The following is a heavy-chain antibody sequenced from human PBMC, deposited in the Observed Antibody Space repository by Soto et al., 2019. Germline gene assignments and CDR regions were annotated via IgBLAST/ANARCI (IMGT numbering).Heavy chain of an antibody. CDR2: IYHSGST. D-gene: IGHD4-17*01. CDR1: GGRIISNNR. J-gene: IGHJ6*02. CDR3: ARVGMTTVTHDTYYYYYYGMDV. V-gene: IGHV4-4*02. Sequence: AVSVTCADPGGRIISNNRRSWVRQPPGKGLEWIGEIYHSGSTNYNPSLKSRVTISVDKSKNQFSLKLSSVAAADTAVYYCARVGMTTVTHDTYYYYYYGMDVWGQGTTVTVSS.